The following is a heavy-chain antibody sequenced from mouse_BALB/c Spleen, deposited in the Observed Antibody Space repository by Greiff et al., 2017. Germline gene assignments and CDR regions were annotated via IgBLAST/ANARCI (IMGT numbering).Heavy chain of an antibody. CDR1: GYSITSDYA. V-gene: IGHV3-2*02. Sequence: EVQLQQSGPGLVKPSQSLSLTCTVTGYSITSDYAWNWIRQFPGNKLEWMGYISYSGSTSYNPSLKSRISITRDTSKNQFFLQLNSVTTEDTATYYCARYDGDYYAMDYWGQGTSVTVSS. D-gene: IGHD2-3*01. J-gene: IGHJ4*01. CDR3: ARYDGDYYAMDY. CDR2: ISYSGST.